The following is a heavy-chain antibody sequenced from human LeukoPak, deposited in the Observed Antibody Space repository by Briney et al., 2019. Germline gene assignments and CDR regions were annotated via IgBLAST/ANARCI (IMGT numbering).Heavy chain of an antibody. V-gene: IGHV3-23*01. D-gene: IGHD3-22*01. CDR3: ARDHHRRLYDSQARDTFDI. CDR1: GFTFSRYA. Sequence: PGGSLRLSCGASGFTFSRYAMSWVRQAPGKGLQWVSQIDGSGGAIYYADSVRGRFTISRDNAKNSLYLQMNSLRAEDTAVYYCARDHHRRLYDSQARDTFDIWGQGTMVTVSS. J-gene: IGHJ3*02. CDR2: IDGSGGAI.